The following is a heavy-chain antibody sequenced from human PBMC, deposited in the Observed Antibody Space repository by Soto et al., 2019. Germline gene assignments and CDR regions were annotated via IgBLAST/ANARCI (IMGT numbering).Heavy chain of an antibody. CDR2: IKSKTDGGTT. CDR1: GFTFSNAW. D-gene: IGHD3-10*01. CDR3: TTGRRGLYGSGSYYARY. J-gene: IGHJ4*02. V-gene: IGHV3-15*01. Sequence: GGSLRLSCAASGFTFSNAWMSWVRQAPGKGLELVGRIKSKTDGGTTDYAAPVKGRFTISRDDSKNTLYLQMNSLKTEDTAVYYCTTGRRGLYGSGSYYARYWGQGTLVTVSS.